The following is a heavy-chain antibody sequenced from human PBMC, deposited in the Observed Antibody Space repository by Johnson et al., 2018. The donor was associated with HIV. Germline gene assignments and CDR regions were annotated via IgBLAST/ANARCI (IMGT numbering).Heavy chain of an antibody. CDR1: GFTFDDYG. Sequence: VQLVESGGGVVRPGGSLRLSCAASGFTFDDYGMSLVRQAPGKGLEWVSGTNWDVGRTGYAVSVKVLFTNSRDHSKNTLYLQMNSLSAEDTDVYYCARERFADILTGYHAFDVWGQGTMVTVSS. D-gene: IGHD3-9*01. CDR3: ARERFADILTGYHAFDV. CDR2: TNWDVGRT. V-gene: IGHV3-20*04. J-gene: IGHJ3*01.